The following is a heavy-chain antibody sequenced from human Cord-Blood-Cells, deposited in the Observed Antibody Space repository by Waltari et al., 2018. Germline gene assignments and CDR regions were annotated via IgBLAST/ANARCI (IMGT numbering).Heavy chain of an antibody. D-gene: IGHD6-6*01. V-gene: IGHV2-5*02. CDR2: IYWDDDK. Sequence: QITLKESGPTLVKPTQTLTLTCTFSGFSLSTSGVGVGWIRQPPGKALEWLALIYWDDDKRYSPSLKSRLTITKDTSKNQVVLTMTNMDPVDTVTYYCAHSGIAAHLVPFDYWGQGTLVTVSS. CDR1: GFSLSTSGVG. J-gene: IGHJ4*02. CDR3: AHSGIAAHLVPFDY.